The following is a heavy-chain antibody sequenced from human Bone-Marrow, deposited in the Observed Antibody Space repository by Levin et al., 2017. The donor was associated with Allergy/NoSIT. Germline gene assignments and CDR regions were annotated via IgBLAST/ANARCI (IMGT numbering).Heavy chain of an antibody. CDR3: ARRRQDYSSVSGWHYYMDV. V-gene: IGHV4-59*01. Sequence: SETLSLTCTVSGGSISSYYWSWIRQPPGKGLEWIGYIYYSGSTNYNPSLKSRVTISVDTSKNQFSLKLSSVTAADTAVYYCARRRQDYSSVSGWHYYMDVWGKGTTVTVSS. CDR1: GGSISSYY. CDR2: IYYSGST. J-gene: IGHJ6*03. D-gene: IGHD4-11*01.